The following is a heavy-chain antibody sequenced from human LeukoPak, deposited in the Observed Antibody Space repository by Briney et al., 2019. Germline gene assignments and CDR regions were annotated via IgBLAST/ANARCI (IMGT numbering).Heavy chain of an antibody. CDR1: GFTFSRSA. CDR2: ISHDGSNT. D-gene: IGHD5-12*01. J-gene: IGHJ4*02. CDR3: AKEMKPWMHFDY. V-gene: IGHV3-30*18. Sequence: TGGSLRLSCAASGFTFSRSAVHWVRQAPGKGLEWVAVISHDGSNTDYTDSVKGRFTISRDNSKNTLYLQMNSLRAEDTAVYYCAKEMKPWMHFDYWGQGTLVTVPS.